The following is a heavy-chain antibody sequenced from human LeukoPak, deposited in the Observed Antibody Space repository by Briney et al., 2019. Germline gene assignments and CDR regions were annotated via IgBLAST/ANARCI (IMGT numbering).Heavy chain of an antibody. J-gene: IGHJ4*02. CDR3: AGRDAAAAGYFDY. CDR1: GGTFTDFS. CDR2: IIPIFETA. D-gene: IGHD6-13*01. Sequence: SVRVSCKASGGTFTDFSINWVRQAPGQGLEWMGEIIPIFETAKYAQKFQGRVTITADDSTNTAYLELSSLRSEDTAVYYCAGRDAAAAGYFDYWGQGTLVTVSS. V-gene: IGHV1-69*01.